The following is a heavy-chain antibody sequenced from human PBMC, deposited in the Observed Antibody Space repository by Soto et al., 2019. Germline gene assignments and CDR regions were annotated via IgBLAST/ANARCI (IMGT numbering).Heavy chain of an antibody. CDR3: ARDSYYGSGISPFFFGYDF. D-gene: IGHD3-10*01. V-gene: IGHV1-18*01. CDR2: IGAYTGNT. CDR1: GYTFTTYG. Sequence: QVQLVQSGTEVQKPGASVKVSCQASGYTFTTYGITWVRQAPGQGLEWMGWIGAYTGNTIYAQKFQGRVTLTTDTSKRPAYMALSSLRSDDTAVYYCARDSYYGSGISPFFFGYDFWGQGALVTV. J-gene: IGHJ4*02.